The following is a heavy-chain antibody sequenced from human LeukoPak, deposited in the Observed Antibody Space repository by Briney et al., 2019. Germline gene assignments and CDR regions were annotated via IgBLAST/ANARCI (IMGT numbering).Heavy chain of an antibody. D-gene: IGHD6-13*01. CDR3: ARGKRYSSSWSPNYYYYYMDV. J-gene: IGHJ6*03. CDR1: GGSISRGGYY. Sequence: SETLSLTCTVSGGSISRGGYYWSWIRQHPGKGLEWIGYIYYSGSTYYNPSLKSRVTISVDTSKNQFSLKLSSVTAADTAVYYCARGKRYSSSWSPNYYYYYMDVWGKGTTVTVSS. CDR2: IYYSGST. V-gene: IGHV4-31*03.